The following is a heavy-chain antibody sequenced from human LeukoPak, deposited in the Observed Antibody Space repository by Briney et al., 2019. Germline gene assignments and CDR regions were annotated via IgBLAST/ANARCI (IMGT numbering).Heavy chain of an antibody. CDR3: AREDQVGAIVRN. D-gene: IGHD1-26*01. CDR2: IIPIFGTA. V-gene: IGHV1-69*13. Sequence: GASVKVSCKASGGTFSSYAIGWVRQAPGQGLEWMGGIIPIFGTANYAQKFQGRVTITADESTSTAYMELSSLRSEDTAVYYCAREDQVGAIVRNWGQGTLVTVSS. CDR1: GGTFSSYA. J-gene: IGHJ4*02.